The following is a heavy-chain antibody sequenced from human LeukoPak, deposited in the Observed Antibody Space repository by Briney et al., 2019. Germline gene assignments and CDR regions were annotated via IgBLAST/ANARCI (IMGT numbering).Heavy chain of an antibody. CDR3: ANEIRPNDY. Sequence: PGRSLRLSCAASGFTFSSYGMHWVRQAPGKGLEWVAVIWYDGSNKYYADSVKGRFTISRDNSKNTLYLQMNSLRADDTAVYYCANEIRPNDYWGQGTLVTVSS. J-gene: IGHJ4*02. CDR1: GFTFSSYG. CDR2: IWYDGSNK. D-gene: IGHD4-17*01. V-gene: IGHV3-33*06.